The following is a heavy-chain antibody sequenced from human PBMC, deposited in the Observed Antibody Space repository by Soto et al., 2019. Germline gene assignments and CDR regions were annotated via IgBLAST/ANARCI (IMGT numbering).Heavy chain of an antibody. CDR3: ATSSGWEPRNGAFDI. Sequence: QVQLVQSGAEVKKPGSSVKVSCKASGGTFSSYAITWVRQAPGQGLEWLGGFIPIFGTANYAQNFQGRVTITADDSTSTAYMELSSLRSEDTAVYYCATSSGWEPRNGAFDIWGQGTMVTVSS. D-gene: IGHD6-19*01. V-gene: IGHV1-69*01. CDR1: GGTFSSYA. CDR2: FIPIFGTA. J-gene: IGHJ3*02.